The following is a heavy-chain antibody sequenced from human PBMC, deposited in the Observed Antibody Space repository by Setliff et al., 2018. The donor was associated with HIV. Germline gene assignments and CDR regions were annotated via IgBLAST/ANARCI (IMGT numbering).Heavy chain of an antibody. CDR1: GYSFINYA. CDR2: VNTHTGSP. CDR3: ARALYGDYGGDLNWLDP. Sequence: ASVKVSCKTSGYSFINYAMNWVQQAPGQGLEWMGWVNTHTGSPTYAQAFTGRFVFSVDTSVTTAYLEISSLKAEDTAVYYCARALYGDYGGDLNWLDPWGQGTLVTVSS. V-gene: IGHV7-4-1*02. D-gene: IGHD4-17*01. J-gene: IGHJ5*02.